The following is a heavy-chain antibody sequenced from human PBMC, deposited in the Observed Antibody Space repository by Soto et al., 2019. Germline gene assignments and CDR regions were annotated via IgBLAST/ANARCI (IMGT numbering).Heavy chain of an antibody. CDR2: IYHSGST. CDR1: DGTSINGCD. Sequence: CHRYAVADGTSINGCDWGWIRQPPGKGLEWIGSIYHSGSTYYNPSLKSRVTISVDTSKNQFSLKLSSVIAADTAVYYCARVGYDSSGYYFVPSYYYYGMDVWGQGSTFTVS. D-gene: IGHD3-22*01. V-gene: IGHV4-38-2*01. J-gene: IGHJ6*02. CDR3: ARVGYDSSGYYFVPSYYYYGMDV.